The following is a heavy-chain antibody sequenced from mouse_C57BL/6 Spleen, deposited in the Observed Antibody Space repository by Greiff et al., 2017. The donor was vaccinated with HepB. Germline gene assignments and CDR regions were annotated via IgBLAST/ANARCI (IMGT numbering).Heavy chain of an antibody. D-gene: IGHD1-1*01. CDR1: GYTFTSYW. CDR2: IDPSDSYT. Sequence: QVQLQQPGAELVKPGASVKLSCKASGYTFTSYWMQWVKQRPGQGLEWIGEIDPSDSYTNYNQKFKGKATLTVDTSSSTAYMQLSSLTSEDSAVYYCARRGRSKGDYWGQGTTLTVPS. V-gene: IGHV1-50*01. CDR3: ARRGRSKGDY. J-gene: IGHJ2*01.